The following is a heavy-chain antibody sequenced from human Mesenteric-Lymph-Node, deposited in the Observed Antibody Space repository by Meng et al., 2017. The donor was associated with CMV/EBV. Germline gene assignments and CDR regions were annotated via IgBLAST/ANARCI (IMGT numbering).Heavy chain of an antibody. V-gene: IGHV3-7*01. CDR3: ARDRDAFDI. CDR1: GFTFSNYW. Sequence: GESLKISCAASGFTFSNYWMSWVRQAPGKGLEWVANINQDGSDKYYVDSVKGRFTISRDNAKNSLYLQMNSLRAEDTAVYYCARDRDAFDIWGQGTMVTVSS. J-gene: IGHJ3*02. CDR2: INQDGSDK.